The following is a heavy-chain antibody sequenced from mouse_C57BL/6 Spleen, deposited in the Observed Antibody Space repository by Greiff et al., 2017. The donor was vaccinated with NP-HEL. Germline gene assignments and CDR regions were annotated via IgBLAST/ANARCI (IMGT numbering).Heavy chain of an antibody. V-gene: IGHV1-76*01. J-gene: IGHJ4*01. CDR3: AGGDSNYAMDY. CDR2: IFPGSGNT. CDR1: GYTFTGYY. D-gene: IGHD2-5*01. Sequence: QVQLQQSGAELVRPGASVKLSCKASGYTFTGYYINWVKQRPGQGLEWIARIFPGSGNTYYNAKFKGKATLTAEKSSITAYMQLSSLTSEDAAVYFCAGGDSNYAMDYWGQGTSVTVSA.